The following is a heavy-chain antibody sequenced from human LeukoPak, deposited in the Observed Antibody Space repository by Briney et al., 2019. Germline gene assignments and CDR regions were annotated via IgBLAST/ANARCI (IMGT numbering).Heavy chain of an antibody. CDR2: INPNSGGT. CDR3: ARVAYYFDY. V-gene: IGHV1-2*02. J-gene: IGHJ4*02. Sequence: ASVKVSCKASGYTFTSYYMHWVRQAPGQGLEWMGIINPNSGGTNYAQKFQGRVTMTRDTSISTAYMELSRLRSDDTAVYYCARVAYYFDYWGQGTLVTVSS. D-gene: IGHD5-12*01. CDR1: GYTFTSYY.